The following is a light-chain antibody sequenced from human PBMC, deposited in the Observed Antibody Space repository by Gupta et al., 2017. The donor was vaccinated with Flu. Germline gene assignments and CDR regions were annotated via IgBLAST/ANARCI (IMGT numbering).Light chain of an antibody. V-gene: IGLV1-40*01. Sequence: SVLTPPPSVSGAPAHSVTISCTGSSSNIGTGYDVHWYQLLPGRAPKLIIYDNTDRPSGVPDRFSGSKAGTSASLAITGLQADDEADYYCQAYDSGLGGSVFGGGTKLTVL. CDR3: QAYDSGLGGSV. CDR2: DNT. J-gene: IGLJ3*02. CDR1: SSNIGTGYD.